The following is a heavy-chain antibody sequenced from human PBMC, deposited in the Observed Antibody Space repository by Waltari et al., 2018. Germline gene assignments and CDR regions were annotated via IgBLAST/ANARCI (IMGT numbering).Heavy chain of an antibody. Sequence: QVQLQESGPGLVKPSETLSLTCTVSGGSISSYYWSWIRPPAGKGLDWIGRIYTSGSTNYNPSLKSRVTMSVDTSKNQFSLKLSSVTAADTAVYYCARDISKRGYYDFWSGETYNWFDPWGQGTLVTVSS. CDR1: GGSISSYY. J-gene: IGHJ5*02. V-gene: IGHV4-4*07. CDR2: IYTSGST. CDR3: ARDISKRGYYDFWSGETYNWFDP. D-gene: IGHD3-3*01.